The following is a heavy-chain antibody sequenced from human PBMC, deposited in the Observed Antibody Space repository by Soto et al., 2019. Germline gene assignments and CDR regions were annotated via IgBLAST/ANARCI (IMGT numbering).Heavy chain of an antibody. V-gene: IGHV1-3*05. CDR2: INAGNGNT. CDR3: ARGDWWLFDY. Sequence: QVQLVQSGAEEKKPGASVKVSCKASGYTFTSYAIHWVRQAPGQRLEWMGWINAGNGNTKYSQKFQGRVTITRDTSASTAYMALSRLKSEDTAVYYCARGDWWLFDYWGQGTLVTVSS. J-gene: IGHJ4*02. CDR1: GYTFTSYA. D-gene: IGHD2-8*02.